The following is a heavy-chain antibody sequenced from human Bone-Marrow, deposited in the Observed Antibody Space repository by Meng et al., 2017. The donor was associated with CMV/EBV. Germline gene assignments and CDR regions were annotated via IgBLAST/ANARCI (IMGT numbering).Heavy chain of an antibody. CDR3: ARAPSGSNPDY. Sequence: SCAISGDSVSSDSGAWNWIRQSPSRGLEWLGRTYYRSQWKTDYAVSVKSRMTIKSDTSKNQFSLQLNSVTPEDTAAYYCARAPSGSNPDYWGQGTLVTVSS. J-gene: IGHJ4*02. CDR1: GDSVSSDSGA. D-gene: IGHD1-26*01. CDR2: TYYRSQWKT. V-gene: IGHV6-1*01.